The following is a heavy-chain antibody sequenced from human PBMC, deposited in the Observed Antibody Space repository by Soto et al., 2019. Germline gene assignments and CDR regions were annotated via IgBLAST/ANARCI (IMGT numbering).Heavy chain of an antibody. J-gene: IGHJ5*02. Sequence: QVQLVQSGAEVKKPGSSVKVSCKASGGTFSSYAISWVRQAPGQGLEWMGGIIPIFGTANYAQKFQGRVKITAEKSTRTAYMGLSSLRSEDTAVYYCARGGYYDTSGWFDPWGQGTLVTVSS. V-gene: IGHV1-69*06. CDR2: IIPIFGTA. D-gene: IGHD3-22*01. CDR1: GGTFSSYA. CDR3: ARGGYYDTSGWFDP.